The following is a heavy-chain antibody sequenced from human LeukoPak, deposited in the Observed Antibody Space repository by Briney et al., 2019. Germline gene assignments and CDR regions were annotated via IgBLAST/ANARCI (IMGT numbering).Heavy chain of an antibody. D-gene: IGHD3-22*01. CDR2: ISSSGSTI. CDR3: AEFGITMTGGV. CDR1: GFTFSSYE. Sequence: GGSLRLSCAASGFTFSSYEMNWVRQAPGKGLEWVSYISSSGSTIYYADSVKGRFTISRDNAKNSLYLQMNSLRAENTAVYYWAEFGITMTGGVWGKGTTVTISS. V-gene: IGHV3-48*03. J-gene: IGHJ6*04.